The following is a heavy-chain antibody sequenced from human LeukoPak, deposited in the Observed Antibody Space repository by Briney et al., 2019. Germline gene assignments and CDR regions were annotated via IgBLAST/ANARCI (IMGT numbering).Heavy chain of an antibody. D-gene: IGHD3-3*01. J-gene: IGHJ4*02. Sequence: GGSLRLSCAGSGVIFSSHSMNWVRQAPGKGLEWVSSISSSSSCIYYADSVKGRFTISRDNAKNSLYLQMNSLRAEDTAVYYCARGSITLEFGYRGQGTLVTVSS. CDR1: GVIFSSHS. CDR2: ISSSSSCI. CDR3: ARGSITLEFGY. V-gene: IGHV3-21*01.